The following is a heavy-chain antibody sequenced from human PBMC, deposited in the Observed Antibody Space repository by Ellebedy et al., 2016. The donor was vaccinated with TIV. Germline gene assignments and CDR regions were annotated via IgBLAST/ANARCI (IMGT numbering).Heavy chain of an antibody. CDR3: ASRAIFGMGIDAFDI. V-gene: IGHV4-59*01. CDR2: IYYSGST. J-gene: IGHJ3*02. Sequence: GSLRLXXTVSGGSISSYYWSWIRQPPGKGLEWIGYIYYSGSTNYNPPLKSRVTISVDTSKNQFSLKLSSVTAADTAVYYCASRAIFGMGIDAFDIWGQGTMVTVSS. CDR1: GGSISSYY. D-gene: IGHD3-3*01.